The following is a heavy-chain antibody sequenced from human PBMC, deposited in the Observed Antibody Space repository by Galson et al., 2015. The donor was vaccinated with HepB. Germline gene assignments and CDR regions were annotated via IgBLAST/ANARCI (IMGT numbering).Heavy chain of an antibody. CDR1: GFSLNTSGVS. V-gene: IGHV2-5*02. CDR3: AHIFNVWGGFRPVHYFDY. CDR2: IFWDDDK. J-gene: IGHJ4*02. D-gene: IGHD3-16*02. Sequence: PALVKPTQTLTLTCTFSGFSLNTSGVSVGWVRQPPGKALEWLALIFWDDDKRYSPSLKSRLTITKDTSKNLVVLTMTNMDPVDTATYYCAHIFNVWGGFRPVHYFDYWGQGTLVTVSS.